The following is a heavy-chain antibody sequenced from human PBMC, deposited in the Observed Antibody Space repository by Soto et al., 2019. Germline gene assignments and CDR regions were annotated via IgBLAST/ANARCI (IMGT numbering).Heavy chain of an antibody. V-gene: IGHV4-31*03. D-gene: IGHD6-13*01. CDR2: VYSSGSP. CDR3: ARGLSVSAAGTGYYFDY. Sequence: QVQLQESGPGLVKPSQTLSLTCTVSGGSISSGAYHWSWIRQSPGKGLEWIGYVYSSGSPYYSPSLRSRVSISPDTSKYQFSLNLTSVTAADTAVYYCARGLSVSAAGTGYYFDYWGQGIPVTVSS. J-gene: IGHJ4*02. CDR1: GGSISSGAYH.